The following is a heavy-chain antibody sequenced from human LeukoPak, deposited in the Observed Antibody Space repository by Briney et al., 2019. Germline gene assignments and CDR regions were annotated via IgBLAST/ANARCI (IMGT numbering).Heavy chain of an antibody. V-gene: IGHV7-4-1*02. D-gene: IGHD6-6*01. CDR2: INTNTGNP. J-gene: IGHJ6*02. Sequence: VASVKVSCKASGYTFTSYAMNWVRQAPGQGLEWMGWINTNTGNPTYAQGFTGRFVFSLDTSVSTAYLQISSLKAEDTAVYYCASRDSSSSPYYYYGMDVWGQGTTVTVSS. CDR1: GYTFTSYA. CDR3: ASRDSSSSPYYYYGMDV.